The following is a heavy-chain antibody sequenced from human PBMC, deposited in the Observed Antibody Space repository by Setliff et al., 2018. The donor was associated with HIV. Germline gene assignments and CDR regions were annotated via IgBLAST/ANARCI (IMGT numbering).Heavy chain of an antibody. CDR2: IYWDDDK. J-gene: IGHJ4*02. CDR3: AHRPRYSSGWYASGYFDY. D-gene: IGHD6-19*01. CDR1: GFSLSTSGVG. V-gene: IGHV2-5*02. Sequence: VSGPTLVNPTQTLTLTCTFSGFSLSTSGVGVGWIRQPPGKALEWLALIYWDDDKRYSPSLKSRLTITKDTSKNQVVLTMTNMDPVDTGTYYCAHRPRYSSGWYASGYFDYWGQGTLVTVSS.